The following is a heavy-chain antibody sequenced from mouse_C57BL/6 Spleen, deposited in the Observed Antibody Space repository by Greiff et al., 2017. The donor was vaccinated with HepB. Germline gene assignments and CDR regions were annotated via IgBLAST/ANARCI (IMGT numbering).Heavy chain of an antibody. CDR3: ARGYGSSYVYAMDY. CDR2: INPNNGGT. D-gene: IGHD1-1*01. CDR1: GYTFTDYY. Sequence: EVKLQQSGPELVKPGASVKISCKASGYTFTDYYMNWVKQSHGKSLEWIGDINPNNGGTSYNQKFKGKATLTVDKSSSTAYMELRSLTSEDSAVYYCARGYGSSYVYAMDYWGQGTSVTVSS. V-gene: IGHV1-26*01. J-gene: IGHJ4*01.